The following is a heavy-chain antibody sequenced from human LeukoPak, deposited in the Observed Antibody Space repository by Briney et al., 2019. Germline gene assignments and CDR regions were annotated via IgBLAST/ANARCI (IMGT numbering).Heavy chain of an antibody. Sequence: KASETLSLTCTVSGGSISSGSYYWGWIRQPPGKGLEWIGSIYYSGNTYYNPSLKSRVTISVDSSKNQFSLKLTSVTAADTAVYYCARLLSSGWPDSWGQGTLVTVSS. CDR1: GGSISSGSYY. D-gene: IGHD6-19*01. V-gene: IGHV4-39*01. CDR3: ARLLSSGWPDS. J-gene: IGHJ4*02. CDR2: IYYSGNT.